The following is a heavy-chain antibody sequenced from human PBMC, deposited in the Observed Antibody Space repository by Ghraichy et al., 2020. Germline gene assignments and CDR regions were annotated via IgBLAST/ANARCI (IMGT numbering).Heavy chain of an antibody. J-gene: IGHJ4*02. CDR2: IYYSGST. CDR3: ASTPSSGWPLTFDY. Sequence: ETLSLTCTVSGGSISSGSHYWGWIRQPPGKGLEWIGSIYYSGSTYYKPSLKSRITITVDTSKNHFSLRLSSVTAADTAVYYCASTPSSGWPLTFDYWGQGILVTVSS. CDR1: GGSISSGSHY. V-gene: IGHV4-39*02. D-gene: IGHD6-19*01.